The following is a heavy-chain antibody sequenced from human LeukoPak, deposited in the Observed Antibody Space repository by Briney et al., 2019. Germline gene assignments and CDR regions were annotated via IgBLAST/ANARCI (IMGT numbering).Heavy chain of an antibody. CDR2: INPNSGGT. V-gene: IGHV1-2*02. Sequence: GASVKVSCKASGHTFTGYYMHWVRQAPGQGLEWMGWINPNSGGTNYAQKFQGRVTITADKSTSTAYMELSSLRSEDTAVYYCARDKGSSSSLYWFDPWGQGTLVTVSS. D-gene: IGHD6-6*01. J-gene: IGHJ5*02. CDR3: ARDKGSSSSLYWFDP. CDR1: GHTFTGYY.